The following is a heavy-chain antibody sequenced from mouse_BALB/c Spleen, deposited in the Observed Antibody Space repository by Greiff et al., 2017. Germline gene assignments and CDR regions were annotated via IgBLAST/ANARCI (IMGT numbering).Heavy chain of an antibody. CDR2: INPSSGYT. Sequence: VQLQQSAAELARPGASVKMSCKASGYTFTSYTMHWVKQRPGQGLEWIGYINPSSGYTEYNQKFKDKTTLTADKSSSTAYMQLSSLTSEDSAVYYCARDGYDGYFDYWGQGTTLTVSS. CDR3: ARDGYDGYFDY. J-gene: IGHJ2*01. D-gene: IGHD2-2*01. V-gene: IGHV1-4*02. CDR1: GYTFTSYT.